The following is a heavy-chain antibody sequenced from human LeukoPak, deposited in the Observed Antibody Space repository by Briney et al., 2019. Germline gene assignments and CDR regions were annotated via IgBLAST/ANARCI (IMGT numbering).Heavy chain of an antibody. D-gene: IGHD4-17*01. Sequence: PGGSLRLSCAASGFTFSSYGMHWVRQAPGKGLEWVAVIWYDGSNKYYADSVKGRFTFSRDNSKNTLYLQMNSLRAEDTAVYYCARETTVTATIDYWGQGTLVTVSS. J-gene: IGHJ4*02. CDR3: ARETTVTATIDY. V-gene: IGHV3-33*01. CDR1: GFTFSSYG. CDR2: IWYDGSNK.